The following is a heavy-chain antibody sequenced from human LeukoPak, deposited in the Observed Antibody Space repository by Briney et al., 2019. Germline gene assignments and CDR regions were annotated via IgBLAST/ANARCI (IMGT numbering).Heavy chain of an antibody. D-gene: IGHD2-15*01. J-gene: IGHJ4*02. CDR1: GFTFTTYA. CDR2: ITDSGGST. CDR3: ATGRWPREIDF. V-gene: IGHV3-23*01. Sequence: GGSLRLSCAASGFTFTTYAMSWVRQAPGKGLEWVSGITDSGGSTYYADSVKGRFTISRDNSKNTLYLQANSLRTEDTAVYYCATGRWPREIDFWGEGTLVTVSS.